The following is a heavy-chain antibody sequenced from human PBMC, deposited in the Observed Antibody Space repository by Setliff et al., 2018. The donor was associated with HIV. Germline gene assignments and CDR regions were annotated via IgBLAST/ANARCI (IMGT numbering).Heavy chain of an antibody. Sequence: PSETLSLTCAVSGGSISSGDYYWSWIRQPPGKGLEWIGYIYYSGSTYYNPSLKSRVTISVDTSKNQFALKLSSVTAADTAVYYCARDLFLRLEYRVFDAFDIWGQGTMVTVSS. D-gene: IGHD3-16*01. V-gene: IGHV4-30-4*08. CDR1: GGSISSGDYY. J-gene: IGHJ3*02. CDR2: IYYSGST. CDR3: ARDLFLRLEYRVFDAFDI.